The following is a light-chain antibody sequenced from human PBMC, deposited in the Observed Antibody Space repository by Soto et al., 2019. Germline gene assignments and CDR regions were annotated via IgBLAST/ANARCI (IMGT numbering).Light chain of an antibody. J-gene: IGLJ2*01. V-gene: IGLV2-14*01. CDR3: SSYTSRSTSYVV. CDR2: DVG. Sequence: QSALTQPASVSGSPGQSITISCTGTSSDVGGYNYVSWYQQPPGKAPKLIIYDVGNRPSGVSNRFSGSKSGNTVSLTISGLQAEDESDYDCSSYTSRSTSYVVFGGGTKLTVL. CDR1: SSDVGGYNY.